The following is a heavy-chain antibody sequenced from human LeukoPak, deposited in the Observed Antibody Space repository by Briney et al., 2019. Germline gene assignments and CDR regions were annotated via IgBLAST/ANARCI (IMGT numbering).Heavy chain of an antibody. J-gene: IGHJ5*02. Sequence: KPSETLSLTCTVSGGSVSSGSYYWSWIRQPPGKGLEWIGYIYYSGSTNYNPSFKSRVTISVDTSKNQFSLKLSSVTAADTAVYYCARGPVLLWPRGWFDPWGQGTLVTVSS. V-gene: IGHV4-61*01. CDR1: GGSVSSGSYY. CDR3: ARGPVLLWPRGWFDP. D-gene: IGHD3-10*01. CDR2: IYYSGST.